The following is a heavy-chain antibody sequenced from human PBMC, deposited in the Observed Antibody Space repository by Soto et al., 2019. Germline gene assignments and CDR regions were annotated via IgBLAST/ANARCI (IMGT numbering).Heavy chain of an antibody. CDR1: GFTFSIYG. CDR3: AKETVEYDFDY. J-gene: IGHJ4*02. Sequence: QVQLVESGGGVVQPGRSLRLSCAASGFTFSIYGMHWVRQAPGKGLEWVAVISYDGSNKYYADSVKGRFTISRDNSKNTLYLQMNSLRGEATAVYYCAKETVEYDFDYWGQGTLVTVSS. CDR2: ISYDGSNK. D-gene: IGHD3-3*01. V-gene: IGHV3-30*18.